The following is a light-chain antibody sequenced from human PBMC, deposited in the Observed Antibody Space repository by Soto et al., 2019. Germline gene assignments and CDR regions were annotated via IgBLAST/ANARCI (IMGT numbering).Light chain of an antibody. CDR3: QQYNSYPWT. J-gene: IGKJ1*01. CDR1: QNIYGW. Sequence: DIQMTQSPSTLSASVGDRVTITCRATQNIYGWLAWYQQKSGKAPKLLIYDASSLESRVPSRFSGSGFGTEFTVTISSLQPDDFATYYCQQYNSYPWTFGQGTKVEVK. CDR2: DAS. V-gene: IGKV1-5*01.